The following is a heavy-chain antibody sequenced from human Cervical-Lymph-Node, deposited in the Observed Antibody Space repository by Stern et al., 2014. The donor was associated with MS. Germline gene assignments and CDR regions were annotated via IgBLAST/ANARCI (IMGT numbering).Heavy chain of an antibody. CDR2: ISSNSSNI. D-gene: IGHD2-21*01. V-gene: IGHV3-48*01. CDR3: ARLRTSVANPDY. J-gene: IGHJ4*02. CDR1: GFTFSSYS. Sequence: VQLVQSGGALVKPGGSLRLSCAASGFTFSSYSMNWVRQAPGKGLEWLSYISSNSSNINHADSVKGRFTISRDNARKSLYLQMNSLRAEDTAVYYCARLRTSVANPDYWGQGTLVTVSS.